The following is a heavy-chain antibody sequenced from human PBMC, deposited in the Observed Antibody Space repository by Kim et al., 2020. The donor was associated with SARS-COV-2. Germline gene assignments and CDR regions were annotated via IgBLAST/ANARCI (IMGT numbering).Heavy chain of an antibody. CDR2: IKQDGSEK. CDR1: GFTFSSYW. CDR3: ARDGRYFDWLASGGMDV. V-gene: IGHV3-7*01. Sequence: GGSLRLSCAASGFTFSSYWMSWVRQAPGKGLEWVANIKQDGSEKYYVDSVKGRFTISRDNAKNSLYLQMNSLRAEDTAVYYCARDGRYFDWLASGGMDVWGQGTTVTVSS. D-gene: IGHD3-9*01. J-gene: IGHJ6*02.